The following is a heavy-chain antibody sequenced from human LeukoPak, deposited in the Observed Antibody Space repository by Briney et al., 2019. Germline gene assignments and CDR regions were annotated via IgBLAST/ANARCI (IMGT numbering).Heavy chain of an antibody. CDR2: INSDGSST. CDR1: GFTFSSYW. J-gene: IGHJ4*02. D-gene: IGHD2-2*01. CDR3: ARASRYRSSTSCYPKY. Sequence: GGSLRLSCAASGFTFSSYWMHWVRQAPGKGLVWVSRINSDGSSTSYADSVKGRFTISRDNAKNTLYLQMNSLRAEDTAVYYCARASRYRSSTSCYPKYWGQGTLVTVSS. V-gene: IGHV3-74*01.